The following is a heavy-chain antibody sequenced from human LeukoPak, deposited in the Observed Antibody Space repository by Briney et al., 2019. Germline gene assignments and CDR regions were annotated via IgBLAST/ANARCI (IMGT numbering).Heavy chain of an antibody. V-gene: IGHV3-7*01. CDR2: IKRDGSEK. CDR3: ARIGWDYSNSPGYFDY. Sequence: GGSLRLSCAASGFTFSSYWMSWVRQAPGKGLEWVANIKRDGSEKYYVDSVKGRFTISRDNAKNSLYLQMNSLRAEDTAVYYCARIGWDYSNSPGYFDYWGQGTLVTVSS. D-gene: IGHD4-11*01. J-gene: IGHJ4*02. CDR1: GFTFSSYW.